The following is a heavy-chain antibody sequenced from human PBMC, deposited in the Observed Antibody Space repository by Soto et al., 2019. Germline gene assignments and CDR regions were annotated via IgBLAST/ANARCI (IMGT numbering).Heavy chain of an antibody. D-gene: IGHD6-6*01. Sequence: SETLSLTCTVSGGSISSGDYYWSWIRQPPGKGLEWIGYIYYSGSTYYNPSLKSRVTVSVDTSKNQFSLKLSSVTAADTAVYYCARESSSGYAFDIWGQGTMVTVSS. V-gene: IGHV4-30-4*01. CDR3: ARESSSGYAFDI. CDR2: IYYSGST. J-gene: IGHJ3*02. CDR1: GGSISSGDYY.